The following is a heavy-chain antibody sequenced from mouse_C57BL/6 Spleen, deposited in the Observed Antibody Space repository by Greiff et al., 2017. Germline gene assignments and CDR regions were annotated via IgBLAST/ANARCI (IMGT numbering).Heavy chain of an antibody. V-gene: IGHV1-69*01. J-gene: IGHJ3*01. D-gene: IGHD1-1*01. Sequence: QVQLKQSGAELVMPGASVKLSCKASGYTFTSYWMHWVKQRPGQGLEWIGEIDPSDSYTNYNQKFKGKSTFTVDKSSSTAYMQLSSLTSEDSAVYYCARGGYYGSRPWFAYWGQGTLVTVSA. CDR1: GYTFTSYW. CDR3: ARGGYYGSRPWFAY. CDR2: IDPSDSYT.